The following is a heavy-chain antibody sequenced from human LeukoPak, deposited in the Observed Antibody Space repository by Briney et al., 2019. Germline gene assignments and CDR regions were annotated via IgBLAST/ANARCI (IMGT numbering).Heavy chain of an antibody. J-gene: IGHJ4*02. V-gene: IGHV1-8*03. D-gene: IGHD3-10*01. CDR2: MNPNSGNT. CDR3: ARGSYSGSRFDY. Sequence: ASVKVSCKASGYTFTNYYMHWVRQAPGQGLEWMGWMNPNSGNTGYAQKFQGRVTITRNTSISTAYMELSSLRSEDTAVYYCARGSYSGSRFDYWGQGTLVTVSS. CDR1: GYTFTNYY.